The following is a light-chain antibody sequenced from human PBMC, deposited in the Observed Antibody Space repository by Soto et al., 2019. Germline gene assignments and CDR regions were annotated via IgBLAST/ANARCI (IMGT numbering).Light chain of an antibody. J-gene: IGLJ3*02. CDR3: QSYDSSLSGWV. CDR2: GNS. CDR1: SSNIGAGYD. V-gene: IGLV1-40*01. Sequence: QAVVTQPPSVSGAPGQRVPSSCTGSSSNIGAGYDVHWYQQLPGTAPKLLIYGNSNRPSGVPDRFSGSKSGTSASLAITGLKAEDEADYYCQSYDSSLSGWVLGGGTKLTVL.